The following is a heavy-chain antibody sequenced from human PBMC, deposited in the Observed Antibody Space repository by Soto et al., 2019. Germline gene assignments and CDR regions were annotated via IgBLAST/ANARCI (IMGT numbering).Heavy chain of an antibody. CDR1: GGSISSSSYY. CDR2: IFYSGST. V-gene: IGHV4-39*01. J-gene: IGHJ6*02. D-gene: IGHD2-15*01. CDR3: ARHLTYCSAGSCYSDFPYYVMDV. Sequence: PSETLSLTCTVSGGSISSSSYYWGWIRQPPGKGLEWIGSIFYSGSTYYNPSLKSRVTISVDTSKNQFSLKLSSVTAADTAVYYCARHLTYCSAGSCYSDFPYYVMDVWAQGTTVTVSS.